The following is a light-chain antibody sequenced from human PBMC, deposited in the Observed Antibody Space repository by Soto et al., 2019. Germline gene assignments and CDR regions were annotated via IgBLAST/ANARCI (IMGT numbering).Light chain of an antibody. J-gene: IGKJ1*01. CDR1: QSVSSR. CDR3: QHYSSYPKT. CDR2: DAS. Sequence: DIHLTQSPCTLSVSLGQRVTISCRASQSVSSRLAWYQHKPGKAPKLLMYDASSRTGGIPDRFSGSGSGTDFTLTISRLQPEDFATYYCQHYSSYPKTFGQGTKVDI. V-gene: IGKV1-5*01.